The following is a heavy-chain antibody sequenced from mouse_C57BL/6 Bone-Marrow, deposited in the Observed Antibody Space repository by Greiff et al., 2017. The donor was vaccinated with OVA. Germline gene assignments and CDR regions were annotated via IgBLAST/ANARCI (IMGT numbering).Heavy chain of an antibody. D-gene: IGHD2-4*01. V-gene: IGHV1-63*01. J-gene: IGHJ4*01. CDR2: IYPGGGYT. Sequence: QVQLQQSGAELVRPGTSVKMSCKASGYTFTNYWIGWAKQRPGHGLEWIGDIYPGGGYTNYNEKVKGKATLTADKSSSTAYMQFSSLTSEDSAIYYCALFYYDYRRAMDYWGQGTSVTVSS. CDR3: ALFYYDYRRAMDY. CDR1: GYTFTNYW.